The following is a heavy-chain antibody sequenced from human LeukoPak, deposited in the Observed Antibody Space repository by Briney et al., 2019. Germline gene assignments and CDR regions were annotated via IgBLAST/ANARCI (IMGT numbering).Heavy chain of an antibody. D-gene: IGHD4-17*01. Sequence: GGSLRLSCAASGFTFSSYAMSWIRQAPGEGLEWVSAIGGSGGSTYYADSVKGRFTISRDNSNNTLYLQMNSLRAEDTAVYYCARDLWGRNYGEGINFDYWGQGTLVTVSS. CDR1: GFTFSSYA. CDR2: IGGSGGST. J-gene: IGHJ4*02. V-gene: IGHV3-23*01. CDR3: ARDLWGRNYGEGINFDY.